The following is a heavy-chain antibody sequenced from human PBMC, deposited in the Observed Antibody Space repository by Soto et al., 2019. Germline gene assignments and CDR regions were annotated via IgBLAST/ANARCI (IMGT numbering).Heavy chain of an antibody. Sequence: GGSLRLSCAASGFTFSSYAMHWVRQAPGKGLEWVAVISYDGSNKYYADSVKGRFTISRDNSKNTLYLQMNSLRAEDTAVYYCARDRVTAMAAYYYYYGMDVWGQGTTVTVSS. CDR2: ISYDGSNK. D-gene: IGHD5-18*01. CDR3: ARDRVTAMAAYYYYYGMDV. J-gene: IGHJ6*02. CDR1: GFTFSSYA. V-gene: IGHV3-30-3*01.